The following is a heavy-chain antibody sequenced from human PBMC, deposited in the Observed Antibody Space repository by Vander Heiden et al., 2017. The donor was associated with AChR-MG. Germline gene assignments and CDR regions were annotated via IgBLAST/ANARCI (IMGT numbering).Heavy chain of an antibody. CDR2: ISYDGSNK. V-gene: IGHV3-30-3*01. CDR3: AREVDDYGVYKGSDFDY. CDR1: GFTFSSYA. D-gene: IGHD4-17*01. Sequence: VQLVESGGGVVQPGRSLRLSCAASGFTFSSYAMHWGRQAPGKGLEWVAVISYDGSNKYYADSVKGRVTISRDNSKNTLYLQMNSLSAEDTPVYYCAREVDDYGVYKGSDFDYWGQGTLVTVSS. J-gene: IGHJ4*02.